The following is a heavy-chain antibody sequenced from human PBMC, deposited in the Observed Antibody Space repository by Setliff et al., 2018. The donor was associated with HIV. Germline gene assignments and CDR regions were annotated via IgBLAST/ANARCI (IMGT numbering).Heavy chain of an antibody. CDR2: IWYDASKK. Sequence: GGSLRLSCAASGFTFNRYGINWVRQAPGKGLEWVALIWYDASKKEYADSVKGRFNILRDDSKKTVDLQMNSLRADDTAVYYCVKDVVKFWSGSGALDFWGPGTLVTVSS. CDR3: VKDVVKFWSGSGALDF. V-gene: IGHV3-33*06. J-gene: IGHJ4*02. CDR1: GFTFNRYG. D-gene: IGHD3-3*01.